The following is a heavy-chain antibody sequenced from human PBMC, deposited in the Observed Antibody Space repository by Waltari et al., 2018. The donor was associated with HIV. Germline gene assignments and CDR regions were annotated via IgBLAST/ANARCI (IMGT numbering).Heavy chain of an antibody. CDR2: INAGNGNT. CDR1: GYTFTSSA. J-gene: IGHJ4*02. CDR3: ARDLAAVAGHDY. Sequence: QVQLVQSGAEVKKPGASVKVSCKASGYTFTSSAMHWVRQAPGQRLEWMGWINAGNGNTKYSQKFQGRVTLTRDTSASTAYMELSSLRSEDTAVYYCARDLAAVAGHDYWGQGTLVTVSS. D-gene: IGHD6-19*01. V-gene: IGHV1-3*01.